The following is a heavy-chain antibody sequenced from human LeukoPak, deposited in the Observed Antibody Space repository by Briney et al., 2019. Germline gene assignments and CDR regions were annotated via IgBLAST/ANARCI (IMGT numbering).Heavy chain of an antibody. Sequence: PSETLSLTCTVSGGSISSNSYYWGWMRQPPGKGLEWIGSIYYSGSTYYNPSLESRVTISVDTSKNQFSLKLSSVTAADTAVYYCARHQGNYGDYYYYMDVWGKGTTVTVSS. CDR1: GGSISSNSYY. J-gene: IGHJ6*03. CDR2: IYYSGST. D-gene: IGHD4-17*01. CDR3: ARHQGNYGDYYYYMDV. V-gene: IGHV4-39*01.